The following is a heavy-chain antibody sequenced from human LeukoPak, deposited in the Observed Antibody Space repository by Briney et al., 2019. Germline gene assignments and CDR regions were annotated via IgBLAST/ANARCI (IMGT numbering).Heavy chain of an antibody. D-gene: IGHD6-25*01. CDR2: SSSSSSTI. J-gene: IGHJ3*02. CDR1: GFTFSSYS. V-gene: IGHV3-48*01. Sequence: GGSLRLACAASGFTFSSYSMNWVRQAPGKGLEWLSYSSSSSSTIYYADSVKGRFTISRDNAKNSLYLQMNSLRAEDTAVYYYARGLAAVDAFDIWGQGTMVTVSS. CDR3: ARGLAAVDAFDI.